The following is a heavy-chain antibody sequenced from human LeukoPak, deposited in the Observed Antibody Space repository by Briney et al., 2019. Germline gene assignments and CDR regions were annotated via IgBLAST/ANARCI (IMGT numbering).Heavy chain of an antibody. CDR2: IYTSGST. V-gene: IGHV4-4*07. CDR1: GGSISSYY. D-gene: IGHD4-17*01. CDR3: ARESRYGDYVKY. J-gene: IGHJ4*02. Sequence: SETLSLTCTVSGGSISSYYWSWIRQPAGKGLEWIGRIYTSGSTNYNPSLKSRVTMSVDTSKNQFSLKPSSVTAADTAVYYCARESRYGDYVKYWGQGTLVTVSS.